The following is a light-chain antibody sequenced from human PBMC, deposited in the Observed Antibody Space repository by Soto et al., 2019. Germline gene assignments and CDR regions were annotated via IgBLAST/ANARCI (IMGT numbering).Light chain of an antibody. CDR2: GAS. CDR3: QQYNNWPYP. CDR1: QSVSSN. J-gene: IGKJ2*01. V-gene: IGKV3-15*01. Sequence: EIVMTQSPATLSVSPGERATLSCRASQSVSSNLAWYQQKPGQAPRLLIYGASTRATGIPARFSGSGSGTEFTLTISSLKSEDFAVYYCQQYNNWPYPFGQGTKLEIK.